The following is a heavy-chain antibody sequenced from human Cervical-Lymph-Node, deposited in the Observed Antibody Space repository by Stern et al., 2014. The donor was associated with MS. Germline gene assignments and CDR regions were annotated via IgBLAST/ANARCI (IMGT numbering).Heavy chain of an antibody. D-gene: IGHD6-19*01. Sequence: QVQLQQSGAEVRKPGSSVKVSCKASGGTFSSHSFSWVRQAPGQGLEWMGQIIPIFNTANYAQKFQGRVTMTADGSTSTVYMELSSLRSEDTAVYYCAREGTETAVAAFDLWGQGTLVTVSS. V-gene: IGHV1-69*01. J-gene: IGHJ4*02. CDR1: GGTFSSHS. CDR3: AREGTETAVAAFDL. CDR2: IIPIFNTA.